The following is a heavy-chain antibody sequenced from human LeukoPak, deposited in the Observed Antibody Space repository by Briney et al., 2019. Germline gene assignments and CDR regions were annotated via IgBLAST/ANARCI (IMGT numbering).Heavy chain of an antibody. CDR2: IRSKANNCAT. J-gene: IGHJ4*02. CDR3: TRHAAGGDTGGYPNDY. V-gene: IGHV3-73*01. CDR1: GFTFSGSA. D-gene: IGHD2-8*02. Sequence: GGSLRLSCATSGFTFSGSAMHWVRQASGEGLEWIGRIRSKANNCATVYAASVKGRFIISRDDSNTAYLQMNSLKTEDTAMYYCTRHAAGGDTGGYPNDYWGQGTLVTVSS.